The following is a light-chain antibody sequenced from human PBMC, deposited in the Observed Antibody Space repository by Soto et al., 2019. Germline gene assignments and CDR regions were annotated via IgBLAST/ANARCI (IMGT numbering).Light chain of an antibody. V-gene: IGLV2-14*01. CDR2: DVT. J-gene: IGLJ1*01. CDR1: GSDVSDYKY. CDR3: GSYTSSSTLMYV. Sequence: QSVLTQPASVSGSPGQSITISCTGTGSDVSDYKYVSWYQQLPGKAPKLMIYDVTNRPSGVSNRFSGSKSGYTASLTISGLQAVDEADYYCGSYTSSSTLMYVFGTGTKLTVL.